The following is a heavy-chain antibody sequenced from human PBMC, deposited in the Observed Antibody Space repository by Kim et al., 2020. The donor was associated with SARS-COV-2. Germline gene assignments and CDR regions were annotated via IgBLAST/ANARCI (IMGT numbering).Heavy chain of an antibody. D-gene: IGHD3-3*01. J-gene: IGHJ3*02. Sequence: SETLSLTCTVSGGSISSGGYYWSWIRQHPGKGLEWIGYIYYSGSTYYNPSLKSRGTISVDTSKNQFSLKLGSVTAADTAVYYCARVARITIFGVVNSAFDIWGQGTMFTVSS. V-gene: IGHV4-31*03. CDR2: IYYSGST. CDR1: GGSISSGGYY. CDR3: ARVARITIFGVVNSAFDI.